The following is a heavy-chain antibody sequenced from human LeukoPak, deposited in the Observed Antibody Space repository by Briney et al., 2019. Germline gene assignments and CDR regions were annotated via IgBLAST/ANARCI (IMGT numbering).Heavy chain of an antibody. D-gene: IGHD5-18*01. CDR2: IYYSGST. V-gene: IGHV4-39*01. J-gene: IGHJ6*03. CDR1: GDSISSNSYY. CDR3: ARLGPGFAYSYGNYYYYVDV. Sequence: SETLSLTCTVSGDSISSNSYYWGWLRPPPGKGLEWIGNIYYSGSTYYNPSPKSRVTISVDTSKNQFSLKLSSVTAADTSVYYCARLGPGFAYSYGNYYYYVDVWGKGTTVTVSS.